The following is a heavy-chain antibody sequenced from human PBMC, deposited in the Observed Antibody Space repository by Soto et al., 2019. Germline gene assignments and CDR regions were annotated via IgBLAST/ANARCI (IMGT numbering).Heavy chain of an antibody. CDR1: GFSFSDNY. V-gene: IGHV3-72*01. D-gene: IGHD6-13*01. Sequence: EMQLVESGGGLVRPGGSLRLSCAASGFSFSDNYMEWVRQAPGKGLEWVGRIRNKANRYTTEYAASVKGRYTISRDDSKDSLNLKMNSLATDDTAVYLCTGGRPRAPGTLDSWGQGTMVSVSS. CDR2: IRNKANRYTT. J-gene: IGHJ4*02. CDR3: TGGRPRAPGTLDS.